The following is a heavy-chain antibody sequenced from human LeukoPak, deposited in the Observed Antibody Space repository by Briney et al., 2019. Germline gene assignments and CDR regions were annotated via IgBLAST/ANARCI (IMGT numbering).Heavy chain of an antibody. CDR3: ARDGRYRYGYNEYHSYMDI. V-gene: IGHV4-59*01. Sequence: SETLSLTCTVSGGSISSYYWSWIRQPPGKGLEWIGYIYYSGSTNYNPSLKSRVTISVDTSKNQFSLKLSSVTAAETAVYYCARDGRYRYGYNEYHSYMDIWGKGTTVTVSS. CDR1: GGSISSYY. D-gene: IGHD5-24*01. CDR2: IYYSGST. J-gene: IGHJ6*03.